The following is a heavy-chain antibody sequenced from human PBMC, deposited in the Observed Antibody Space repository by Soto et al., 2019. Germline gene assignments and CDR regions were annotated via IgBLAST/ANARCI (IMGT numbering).Heavy chain of an antibody. CDR3: ATGVPLTNGVWPPPEFDY. CDR2: INAGNGNT. CDR1: GYTFTSYA. V-gene: IGHV1-3*01. Sequence: ASVKVSCKASGYTFTSYAMHWVRQAPGQRLEWMGWINAGNGNTKYSQKFQGRVTITRDTSASTAYMELSSLRSEDTAVYYCATGVPLTNGVWPPPEFDYWGQGTLVTVS. D-gene: IGHD2-8*01. J-gene: IGHJ4*02.